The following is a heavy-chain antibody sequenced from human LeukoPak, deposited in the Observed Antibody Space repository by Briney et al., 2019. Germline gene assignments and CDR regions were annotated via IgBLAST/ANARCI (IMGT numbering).Heavy chain of an antibody. CDR3: ARARTVTSPLDAFDI. D-gene: IGHD4-11*01. Sequence: SETLSLTCTVSGGSISSYYWSWIRQPPGKGLEWIGYIYYSGSTNYSPSLKSRVTISVDTSKNQFSLKLSSVTAADTAVYYCARARTVTSPLDAFDIWGQGTMVTVSS. CDR1: GGSISSYY. CDR2: IYYSGST. J-gene: IGHJ3*02. V-gene: IGHV4-59*01.